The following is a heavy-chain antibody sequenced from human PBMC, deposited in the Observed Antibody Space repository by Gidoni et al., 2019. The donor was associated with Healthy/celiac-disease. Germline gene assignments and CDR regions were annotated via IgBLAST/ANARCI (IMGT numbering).Heavy chain of an antibody. CDR3: ARDLGRGVFNY. CDR1: GGLISSGSYD. V-gene: IGHV4-61*02. J-gene: IGHJ4*02. Sequence: QVQLPESGPGLVKPSQTLSPPRTCPGGLISSGSYDWSWTRQPAGKGLEWSGRSYTSESTNYNPSLKSRVTISVDTSKNQFSLKLSSVTAADTAVYYCARDLGRGVFNYWGQGTLVTVSS. CDR2: SYTSEST.